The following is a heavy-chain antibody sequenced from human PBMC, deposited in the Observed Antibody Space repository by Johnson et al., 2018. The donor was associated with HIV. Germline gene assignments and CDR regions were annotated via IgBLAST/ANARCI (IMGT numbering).Heavy chain of an antibody. CDR1: GFTFDDYG. D-gene: IGHD6-6*01. CDR2: INWNGGNT. J-gene: IGHJ3*02. CDR3: ARDSSSYLRGDAFDI. V-gene: IGHV3-20*04. Sequence: VQLVESGGGVVRPGGSLRLACAASGFTFDDYGMSWVRQVPGKGLEWVSSINWNGGNTRYADSVKGRFTISRDNAKNSLYVQMNSLRAEDTALYYCARDSSSYLRGDAFDIWGQGTMVTVSS.